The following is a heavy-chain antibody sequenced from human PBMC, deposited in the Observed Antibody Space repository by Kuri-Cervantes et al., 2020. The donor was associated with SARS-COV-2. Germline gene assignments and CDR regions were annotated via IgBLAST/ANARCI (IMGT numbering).Heavy chain of an antibody. Sequence: SETLSLTCTVSGGSISSSSYYWGWIRQPPGKGLEWIGGIYYSGSTYYNPSLKSRVTISVDTPKNQYSLTLSSVTASDTAVYYWARVGEMATITPPYFDYWGQGTLVTVSS. CDR2: IYYSGST. CDR3: ARVGEMATITPPYFDY. D-gene: IGHD5-24*01. CDR1: GGSISSSSYY. V-gene: IGHV4-39*07. J-gene: IGHJ4*02.